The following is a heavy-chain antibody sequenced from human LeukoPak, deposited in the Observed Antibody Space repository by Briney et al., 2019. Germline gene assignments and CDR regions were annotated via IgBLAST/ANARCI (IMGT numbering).Heavy chain of an antibody. CDR1: GFTFSNAW. D-gene: IGHD3-3*01. V-gene: IGHV3-23*01. CDR3: AKRGRGDYDFWSGYYREAEYFQH. J-gene: IGHJ1*01. CDR2: ISGSGGST. Sequence: GGSLRLSCAASGFTFSNAWMRWVRQAPGKGLEWVSAISGSGGSTYYADSVKGRFTISRDNSKNTLYLQMNSLRAEDTAVYYCAKRGRGDYDFWSGYYREAEYFQHWGQGTLVTVSS.